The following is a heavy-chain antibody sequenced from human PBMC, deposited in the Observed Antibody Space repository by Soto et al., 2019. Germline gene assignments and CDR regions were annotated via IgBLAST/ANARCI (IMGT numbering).Heavy chain of an antibody. J-gene: IGHJ4*02. V-gene: IGHV1-69*13. CDR3: ARSPYDSSCYYFFVSFDY. Sequence: GASVKVSCKASGGTFSSYAISWVRQAPGQGLEWMGGIIPIFGTANYAQKFQGRVTITADESTSTAYMELSSLRSEDTAVYYCARSPYDSSCYYFFVSFDYWGQGTLVTVSS. D-gene: IGHD3-22*01. CDR2: IIPIFGTA. CDR1: GGTFSSYA.